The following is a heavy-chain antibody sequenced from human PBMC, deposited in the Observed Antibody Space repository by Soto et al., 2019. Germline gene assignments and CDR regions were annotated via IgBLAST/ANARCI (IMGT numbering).Heavy chain of an antibody. CDR3: AKGHYSGYDWDFDY. J-gene: IGHJ4*02. Sequence: GGSLRLSCAASGFTFSSYAMSWVRQAPGKGLEWVSAISGSGGSTYYADSVKGRFTISRDNSKNTLCLQMNSLRAEDTAVYYCAKGHYSGYDWDFDYWGQGTLVTVSS. V-gene: IGHV3-23*01. CDR2: ISGSGGST. CDR1: GFTFSSYA. D-gene: IGHD5-12*01.